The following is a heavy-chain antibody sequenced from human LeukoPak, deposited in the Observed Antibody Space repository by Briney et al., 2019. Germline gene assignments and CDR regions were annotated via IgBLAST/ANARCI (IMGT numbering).Heavy chain of an antibody. CDR1: GPSNRSHH. V-gene: IGHV4-59*11. CDR3: ASSGYSSAYYSF. Sequence: SETQSLTCTVSGPSNRSHHWTWIRQPPGKGLEGIRNVYYVGSTSYSPSLKSRVPISRETSQHQFSLEMNSVAAADTAVYYCASSGYSSAYYSFWGQGILVTASS. D-gene: IGHD3-22*01. CDR2: VYYVGST. J-gene: IGHJ4*02.